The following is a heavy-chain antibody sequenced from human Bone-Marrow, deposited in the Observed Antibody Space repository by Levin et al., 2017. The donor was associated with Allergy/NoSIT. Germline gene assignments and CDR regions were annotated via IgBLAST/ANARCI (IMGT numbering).Heavy chain of an antibody. V-gene: IGHV4-61*01. Sequence: GSLRLSCTVSGGSVSNGRFYWTWIRQPPGRGLEWIGHIYDRGSTNYIPSLKRRVTISKDTSKNQFSLKLSSVSAADTAVYYCARNRGQDDYEVFVYWGQGILVTVSS. CDR2: IYDRGST. CDR1: GGSVSNGRFY. D-gene: IGHD4-17*01. J-gene: IGHJ4*02. CDR3: ARNRGQDDYEVFVY.